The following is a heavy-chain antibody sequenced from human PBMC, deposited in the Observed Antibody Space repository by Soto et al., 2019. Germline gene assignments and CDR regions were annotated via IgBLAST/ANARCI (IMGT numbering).Heavy chain of an antibody. CDR1: GGSVSSGSYY. V-gene: IGHV4-61*01. J-gene: IGHJ4*02. CDR3: ARGGGYSYTFDY. D-gene: IGHD5-18*01. Sequence: SETLSLTCTVSGGSVSSGSYYWSWIRQPPGKGLEWIGYIYYSGSTNYNPSLKSRVTISVDTSKNQFSLKLSSVTAADTAVYYCARGGGYSYTFDYWGQGTLVTVPQ. CDR2: IYYSGST.